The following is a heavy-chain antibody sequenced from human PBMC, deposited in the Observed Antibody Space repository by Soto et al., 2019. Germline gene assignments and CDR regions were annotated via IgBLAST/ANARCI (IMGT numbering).Heavy chain of an antibody. Sequence: SVKVSCKASGGTFSSYAISWERQAPGQGLEWMGGIIPIFGTANYAQKFQGRVTITADESTSTAYMELSSLRSEDTAVYYCARCSERQRAAAGMRYYYGMDVWGQGTTVTVSS. CDR2: IIPIFGTA. D-gene: IGHD6-13*01. V-gene: IGHV1-69*13. J-gene: IGHJ6*02. CDR3: ARCSERQRAAAGMRYYYGMDV. CDR1: GGTFSSYA.